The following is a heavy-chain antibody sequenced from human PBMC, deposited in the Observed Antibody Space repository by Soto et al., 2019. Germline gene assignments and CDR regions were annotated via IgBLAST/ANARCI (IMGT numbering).Heavy chain of an antibody. J-gene: IGHJ2*01. CDR2: IYPGDSDT. V-gene: IGHV5-51*03. CDR3: ARPTGHDYAWYFDL. CDR1: GYRFTSYW. D-gene: IGHD5-12*01. Sequence: EVQLVQSGAEVKKPGESLKISCKGSGYRFTSYWIGWVRQMPGKGLEWMGIIYPGDSDTRYSPSFQGQVTISVDKSTTTAYLQGNSLKVSDTAMYYCARPTGHDYAWYFDLWGRGTLVTVSS.